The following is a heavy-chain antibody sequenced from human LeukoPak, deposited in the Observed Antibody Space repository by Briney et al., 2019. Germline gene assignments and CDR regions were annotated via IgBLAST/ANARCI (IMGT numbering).Heavy chain of an antibody. CDR1: GFTFSDYF. Sequence: GGSLRLSCAASGFTFSDYFMSWIRQAPGKGLEWVSYISSSGSTIYYADSVKGRFTISRDNAKNSLYLQMNSLRAEDTAVYYCARGSYDFWSGFFFDYGGQGTLVTVSS. D-gene: IGHD3-3*01. CDR3: ARGSYDFWSGFFFDY. CDR2: ISSSGSTI. V-gene: IGHV3-11*01. J-gene: IGHJ4*02.